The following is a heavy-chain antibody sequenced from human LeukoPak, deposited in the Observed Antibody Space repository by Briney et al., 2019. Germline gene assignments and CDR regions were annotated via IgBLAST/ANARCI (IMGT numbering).Heavy chain of an antibody. V-gene: IGHV4-31*03. CDR3: GRNGVYASGSHVDY. CDR1: GGSISSGGYY. J-gene: IGHJ4*02. Sequence: PSQTLSLTCTVSGGSISSGGYYWSWIRQHPGQGLEWIGYIYYSGSTYYNPSLKSRVTISVDKSKNPFSLKRTSGTAADTAVYYCGRNGVYASGSHVDYWGEGALVTVSS. CDR2: IYYSGST. D-gene: IGHD3-10*01.